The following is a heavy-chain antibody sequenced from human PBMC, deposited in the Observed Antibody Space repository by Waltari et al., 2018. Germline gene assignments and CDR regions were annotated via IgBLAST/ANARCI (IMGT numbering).Heavy chain of an antibody. D-gene: IGHD3-3*01. Sequence: ELQLVESGGGLVQPGGSLRLSCAASGFTFSSYEMNWVRQAPGKGLEWVSYISSSGSTIYYADSVKGRFTISRDNAKNSLYLQMNSLRAEDTAVYYCARALRILEWLRQDYYFDYWGQGTLVTVSS. CDR1: GFTFSSYE. CDR2: ISSSGSTI. CDR3: ARALRILEWLRQDYYFDY. J-gene: IGHJ4*02. V-gene: IGHV3-48*03.